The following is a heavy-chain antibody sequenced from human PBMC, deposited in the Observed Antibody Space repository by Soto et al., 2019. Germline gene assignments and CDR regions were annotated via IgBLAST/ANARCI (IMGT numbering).Heavy chain of an antibody. V-gene: IGHV3-11*06. J-gene: IGHJ6*02. Sequence: PGGSLRLSCAASGFTFSDYYMSWIRQAPGKGLEWVSYISRSSSYTNYADSVKGRFTISRDNAKNSLYLQMNSLRAEDTAVYYCASVDTALYYYGMDVWGQGTTVTVSS. CDR3: ASVDTALYYYGMDV. CDR1: GFTFSDYY. CDR2: ISRSSSYT. D-gene: IGHD5-18*01.